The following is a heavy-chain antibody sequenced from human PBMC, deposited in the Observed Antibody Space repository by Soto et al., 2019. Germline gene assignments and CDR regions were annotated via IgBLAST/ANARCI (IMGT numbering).Heavy chain of an antibody. CDR2: IIPIFGTA. CDR3: ARERAYDFWSGYTGEWGDYYMDV. CDR1: GGTFSSYA. J-gene: IGHJ6*03. V-gene: IGHV1-69*13. D-gene: IGHD3-3*01. Sequence: GASVKVSCKASGGTFSSYAISWVRQAPGQGLEWMGGIIPIFGTANYAQKFQGRVTITADESTSTAYMELSSLRSEDTAVYYCARERAYDFWSGYTGEWGDYYMDVWGKGTTVTVSS.